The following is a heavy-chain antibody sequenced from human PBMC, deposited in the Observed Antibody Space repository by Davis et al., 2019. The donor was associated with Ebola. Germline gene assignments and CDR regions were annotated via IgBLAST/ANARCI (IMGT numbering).Heavy chain of an antibody. V-gene: IGHV1-69*13. D-gene: IGHD3-22*01. J-gene: IGHJ4*02. Sequence: SVKVSCKASGGTFSSYAISWVRQAPGQGLEWMGGIIPIFGTANYAQKFQGRVTITADESTGTAYMELSRLRSEDTAVDYCARLISYDSSGYYNPGVFDYWGQGTLVTVSS. CDR1: GGTFSSYA. CDR3: ARLISYDSSGYYNPGVFDY. CDR2: IIPIFGTA.